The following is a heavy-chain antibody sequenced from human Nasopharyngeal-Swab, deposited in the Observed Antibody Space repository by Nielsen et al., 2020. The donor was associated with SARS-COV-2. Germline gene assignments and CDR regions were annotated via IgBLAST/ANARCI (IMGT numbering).Heavy chain of an antibody. CDR1: GYSFTSYW. J-gene: IGHJ6*02. V-gene: IGHV5-51*01. CDR3: ARRSVAVAEYYYGMDV. D-gene: IGHD6-19*01. CDR2: IYPGDSDT. Sequence: GESVKISWKGSGYSFTSYWSGWVSQMPGKGLEWMGIIYPGDSDTRYSPSFQGHVTISADKSISTAYLQGSSLKASDTAMYYCARRSVAVAEYYYGMDVWGQGTTVTVSS.